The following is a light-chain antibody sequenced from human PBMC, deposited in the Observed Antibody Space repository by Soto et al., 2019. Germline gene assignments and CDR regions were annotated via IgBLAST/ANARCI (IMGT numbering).Light chain of an antibody. Sequence: EIVMTQSPATLSVSPGERATLSCRASQSVNSNLAWYQQKPGQAPRLLISGASTRATGIPARFSGSGSETEFTITSSSLQSEDVAVYYCQRYNNWLTFGQGTKVEMK. CDR1: QSVNSN. V-gene: IGKV3-15*01. J-gene: IGKJ1*01. CDR2: GAS. CDR3: QRYNNWLT.